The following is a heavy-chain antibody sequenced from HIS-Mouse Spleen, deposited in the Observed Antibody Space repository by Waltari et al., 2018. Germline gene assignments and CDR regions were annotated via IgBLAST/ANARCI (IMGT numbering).Heavy chain of an antibody. CDR2: ISGSGGST. J-gene: IGHJ4*02. CDR1: GFTFSSYA. V-gene: IGHV3-23*01. Sequence: EVQLLESGGGLVQPGGSLRLSWVASGFTFSSYAMSWVRQAPGKGLEWVSAISGSGGSTYYADSVKGRFTISRDNSKNTLYLQMNSLRAEDTAVYYCAKDDTAMVTASFDYWGQGTLVTVSS. CDR3: AKDDTAMVTASFDY. D-gene: IGHD5-18*01.